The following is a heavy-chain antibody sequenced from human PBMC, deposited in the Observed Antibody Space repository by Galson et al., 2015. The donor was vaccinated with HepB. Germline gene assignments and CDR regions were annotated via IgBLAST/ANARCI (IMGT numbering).Heavy chain of an antibody. CDR3: VTSITAAGDY. CDR2: INSDGSST. D-gene: IGHD6-13*01. V-gene: IGHV3-74*01. Sequence: SLRLSCAASGFTFRSYWMHWVRQVPGKGLVWVSRINSDGSSTSYAESVKGRFTISRDNAKNTLYLQMNTLRVEDTAVYYCVTSITAAGDYWGQGTLVTVSS. CDR1: GFTFRSYW. J-gene: IGHJ4*02.